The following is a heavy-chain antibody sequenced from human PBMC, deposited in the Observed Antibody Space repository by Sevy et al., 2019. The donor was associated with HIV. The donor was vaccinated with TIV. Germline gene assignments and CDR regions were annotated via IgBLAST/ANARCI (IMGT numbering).Heavy chain of an antibody. V-gene: IGHV1-24*01. D-gene: IGHD3-22*01. CDR2: FDPEDGET. Sequence: ASVKVSCKVSGYTLTGLSMHWVRQAPGKGLEWMGSFDPEDGETIYAQKFQGRVTMTEDTSTDTAYMELSSLRSEDAAVYYCATTNDYYDSSGSPFDYWGQGTLVTVSS. J-gene: IGHJ4*02. CDR1: GYTLTGLS. CDR3: ATTNDYYDSSGSPFDY.